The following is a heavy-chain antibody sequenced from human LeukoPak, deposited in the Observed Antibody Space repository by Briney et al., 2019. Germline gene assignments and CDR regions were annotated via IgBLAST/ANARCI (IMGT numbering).Heavy chain of an antibody. Sequence: GGSLRLSCAAAGFTFSSYAMSWVRQAPGKGLEWVSAISGSGGSTYYADSVKGRFTISRDNSKNTPYLQMNSLRAADTAVYYCAKDSGYSTSPGYFDIGGQGTMVTVPS. CDR2: ISGSGGST. CDR1: GFTFSSYA. V-gene: IGHV3-23*01. CDR3: AKDSGYSTSPGYFDI. J-gene: IGHJ3*02. D-gene: IGHD2/OR15-2a*01.